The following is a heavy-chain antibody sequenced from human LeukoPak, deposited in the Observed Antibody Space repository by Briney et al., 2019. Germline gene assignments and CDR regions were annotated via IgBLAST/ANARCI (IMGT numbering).Heavy chain of an antibody. V-gene: IGHV3-48*03. CDR3: ARGLVGYYAMDV. CDR2: ISNSDTTI. Sequence: GGSLRLACAASEFTFRSYEMNWVRQAPGKGLEWISYISNSDTTIDYADSVKGRFTISRDNAKNSLYLQMNSLRVEDTAVYYCARGLVGYYAMDVWGQGTTVTVSS. J-gene: IGHJ6*02. CDR1: EFTFRSYE. D-gene: IGHD3-10*01.